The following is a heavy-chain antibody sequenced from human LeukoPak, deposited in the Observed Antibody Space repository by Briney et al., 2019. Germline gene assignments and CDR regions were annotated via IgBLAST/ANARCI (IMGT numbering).Heavy chain of an antibody. J-gene: IGHJ5*02. CDR2: INHSGST. Sequence: SETLSLTCAVYGGPFSGYYWSWIRQPPGKGLEWIGEINHSGSTNYNPSLKSRVTISVDTSKNQFSLKLSSVTAADTAVYYCARTRYYDFWSGYPNWFDPWGQGTLVTVSS. CDR1: GGPFSGYY. D-gene: IGHD3-3*01. CDR3: ARTRYYDFWSGYPNWFDP. V-gene: IGHV4-34*09.